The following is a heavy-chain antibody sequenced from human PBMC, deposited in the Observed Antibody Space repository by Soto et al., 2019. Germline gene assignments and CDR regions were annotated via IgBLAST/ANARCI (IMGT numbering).Heavy chain of an antibody. CDR3: ARTDRAIFYGMDV. D-gene: IGHD3-22*01. J-gene: IGHJ6*02. Sequence: QVQLQQWGAGLLKPSETLSLTCAVYGGSFSAYYWSWIRQPPGKGLEWIGEIDHSGSTNYIPSLESRVTISVDTSKNQFSLKVSSVTAADTAVYHCARTDRAIFYGMDVWGQGTTVTVSS. V-gene: IGHV4-34*01. CDR1: GGSFSAYY. CDR2: IDHSGST.